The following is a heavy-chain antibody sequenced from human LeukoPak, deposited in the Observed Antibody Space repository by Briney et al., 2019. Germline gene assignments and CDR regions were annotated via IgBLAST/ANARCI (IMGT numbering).Heavy chain of an antibody. CDR1: GYTFTGYY. J-gene: IGHJ4*02. V-gene: IGHV1-2*02. Sequence: ASVKVSCKASGYTFTGYYIHWVRQAPGQGLEWMGWINPNSGGTNYAQKFQGRVTMTRDTSISTAYMELSRLRSDDTAVYYCARELPGYCSGGSCYYFDYWGQGTLVTVSS. CDR3: ARELPGYCSGGSCYYFDY. CDR2: INPNSGGT. D-gene: IGHD2-15*01.